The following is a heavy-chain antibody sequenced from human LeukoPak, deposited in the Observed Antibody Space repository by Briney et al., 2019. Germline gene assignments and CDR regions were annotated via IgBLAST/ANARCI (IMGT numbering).Heavy chain of an antibody. CDR2: ISYDGSNK. CDR3: AKDQEFVQQQLVLLMDY. J-gene: IGHJ4*02. V-gene: IGHV3-30*18. D-gene: IGHD6-13*01. CDR1: GFTFSSYG. Sequence: GGSLRLSCAASGFTFSSYGMHWVRQAPGKGLEWVAVISYDGSNKYYADSVKGRFTISRDNSKNTLYLQMNSLRAEDTAVYHCAKDQEFVQQQLVLLMDYWGQGTLVTVSS.